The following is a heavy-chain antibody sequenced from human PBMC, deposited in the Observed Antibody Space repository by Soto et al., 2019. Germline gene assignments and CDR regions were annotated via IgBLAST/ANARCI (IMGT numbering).Heavy chain of an antibody. J-gene: IGHJ6*02. V-gene: IGHV1-8*01. Sequence: ASVKVSCKTSGYTFTSYDINWVRQAPGQGLEWMGWMNPNSGNTDYAQKFQGRVTMTRNTSISTAYMELSSLRSEDTAVYFCARGKTEYYYAMDVWGQGTTVTVSS. CDR2: MNPNSGNT. CDR1: GYTFTSYD. CDR3: ARGKTEYYYAMDV.